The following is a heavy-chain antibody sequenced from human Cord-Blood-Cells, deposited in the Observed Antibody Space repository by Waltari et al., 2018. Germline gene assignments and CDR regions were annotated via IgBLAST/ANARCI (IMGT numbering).Heavy chain of an antibody. Sequence: QVQLQQWGAGLLKPSETLSLTCAVYGGSFSGYYWSWIRQPPGKGLEWIVEINQSGSTNNTPSLKSRVTISVDTSKNQFSLKLSYVTAADTAVYYCARSRNDAFDIWGQGTMVTVSS. CDR2: INQSGST. J-gene: IGHJ3*02. CDR3: ARSRNDAFDI. CDR1: GGSFSGYY. V-gene: IGHV4-34*01.